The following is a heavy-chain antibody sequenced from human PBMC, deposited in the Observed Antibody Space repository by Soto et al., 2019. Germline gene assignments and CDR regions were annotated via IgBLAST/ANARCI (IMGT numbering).Heavy chain of an antibody. CDR1: GFTLSSYW. D-gene: IGHD1-26*01. CDR3: ARDRGYSTFDL. V-gene: IGHV3-7*01. J-gene: IGHJ3*01. CDR2: MKEDGTEK. Sequence: GGSLRLSCGASGFTLSSYWMSWVRQAPGKGLEWVANMKEDGTEKNYVDSVKGRFTIPRDNAKKSLYLQMNSLRAEDTAVYYCARDRGYSTFDLWGQGTMVTVSS.